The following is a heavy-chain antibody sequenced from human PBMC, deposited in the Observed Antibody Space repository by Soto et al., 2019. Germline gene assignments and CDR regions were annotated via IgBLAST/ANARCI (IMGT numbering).Heavy chain of an antibody. Sequence: GDSVKVSGKASGYTFTSYGISWLRQAPGQGLEWMGWISAYNGNTNYAQKLQGRVTMTTDTSTSTAYMELRSLRSDDTAVYYCARANYDFWSGYGTKFDPWGQGTLVTVSS. CDR1: GYTFTSYG. V-gene: IGHV1-18*01. CDR3: ARANYDFWSGYGTKFDP. J-gene: IGHJ5*02. D-gene: IGHD3-3*01. CDR2: ISAYNGNT.